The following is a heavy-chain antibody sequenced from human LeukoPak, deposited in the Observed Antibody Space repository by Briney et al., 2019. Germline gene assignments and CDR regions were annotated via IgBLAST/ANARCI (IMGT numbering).Heavy chain of an antibody. J-gene: IGHJ6*02. CDR1: GYTFTGYY. Sequence: GASVKVSCKASGYTFTGYYMHWVRQAPGQGLEWMGWINPNSGGTNYAQKFQGRVTMTGDTSISTAYMELSRLRSDDTAVYYCARDWPPGDYYYYGMDVWGQGTTVTVSS. CDR2: INPNSGGT. V-gene: IGHV1-2*02. D-gene: IGHD2-15*01. CDR3: ARDWPPGDYYYYGMDV.